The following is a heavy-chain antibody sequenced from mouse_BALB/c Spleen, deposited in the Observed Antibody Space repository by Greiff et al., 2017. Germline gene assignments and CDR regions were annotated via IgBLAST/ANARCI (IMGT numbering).Heavy chain of an antibody. CDR3: ARGGYYAMDY. V-gene: IGHV5-6-5*01. CDR2: IGSGGST. CDR1: GFTFSSYA. Sequence: EVHLVESGGGLVKPGGSLKLSCAASGFTFSSYAMSWVRQTPEKRLEWVASIGSGGSTYYPDSVKGRFTISRDNARNILYLQMSSLRSEDTAMYYCARGGYYAMDYWGQGTSVTVSS. J-gene: IGHJ4*01.